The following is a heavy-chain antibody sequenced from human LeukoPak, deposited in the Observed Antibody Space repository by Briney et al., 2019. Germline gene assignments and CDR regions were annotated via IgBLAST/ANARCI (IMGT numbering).Heavy chain of an antibody. CDR2: INPSGGTT. V-gene: IGHV1-46*01. CDR3: ARAFGSGSYHNPDH. CDR1: GYTFTNYY. J-gene: IGHJ5*02. Sequence: ASVKVSCKASGYTFTNYYMHWVRQAPGQGLEWMGVINPSGGTTSYAQKFQGRVTMTRDTSTSTVYVELSSLRSEDTAVYYCARAFGSGSYHNPDHWGQGTLVTVSS. D-gene: IGHD3-10*01.